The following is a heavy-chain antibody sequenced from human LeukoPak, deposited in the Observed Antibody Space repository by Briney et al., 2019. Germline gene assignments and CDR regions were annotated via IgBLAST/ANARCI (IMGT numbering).Heavy chain of an antibody. CDR1: GYSFTSYW. CDR2: IYPGDSDT. D-gene: IGHD6-13*01. CDR3: ARSIGSSWTYNWFDP. J-gene: IGHJ5*02. Sequence: GESLKISCKGSGYSFTSYWIGWVRQMPGKGLEWMGIIYPGDSDTRYSPCFQGQVTISADKSISTAYLQWSSLKASDTAMYYCARSIGSSWTYNWFDPWGQGTLVTVSS. V-gene: IGHV5-51*01.